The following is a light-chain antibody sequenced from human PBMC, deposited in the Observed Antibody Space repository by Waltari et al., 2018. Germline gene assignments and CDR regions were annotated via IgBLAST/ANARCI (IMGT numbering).Light chain of an antibody. CDR3: QSYDSNNYVI. CDR1: SGNIASTY. Sequence: NFMLTQPRSVSESPGKTVTISCTRSSGNIASTYVQWYQQPPGSSPTTVIYEDYHRPSGVPDRFSASFDSSSNSASLTISGLKTEDEADYYCQSYDSNNYVIVGGGTKLTVL. J-gene: IGLJ2*01. V-gene: IGLV6-57*01. CDR2: EDY.